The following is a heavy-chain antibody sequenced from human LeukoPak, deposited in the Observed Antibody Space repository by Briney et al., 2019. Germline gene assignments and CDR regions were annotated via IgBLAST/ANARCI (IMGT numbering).Heavy chain of an antibody. J-gene: IGHJ3*02. D-gene: IGHD3-22*01. Sequence: ASETLSLTCTVSGGSISSGGYYWSWIRQHPGEGLEWIGYIYYSGSTYYNPSLKSRVTISVDTSKNQFSLKLSSVTAADTAVYYCARDRSLYYYDSSGYPEGAFDIWGQGTMVTVSS. CDR2: IYYSGST. V-gene: IGHV4-31*03. CDR1: GGSISSGGYY. CDR3: ARDRSLYYYDSSGYPEGAFDI.